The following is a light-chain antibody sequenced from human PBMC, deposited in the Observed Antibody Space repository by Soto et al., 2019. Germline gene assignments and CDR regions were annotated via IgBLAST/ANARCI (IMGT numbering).Light chain of an antibody. J-gene: IGLJ1*01. CDR2: GNS. Sequence: QSALTQPPSVSAAPGQRVTISCTGSSSNIGAGYDVHWYQQLPGTAPKLLIYGNSNRSSGVPDRFSGSKSGTSASLAITGLQAEDEADYYCQSYDSSLSAFYVFGTGTKVTV. CDR1: SSNIGAGYD. V-gene: IGLV1-40*01. CDR3: QSYDSSLSAFYV.